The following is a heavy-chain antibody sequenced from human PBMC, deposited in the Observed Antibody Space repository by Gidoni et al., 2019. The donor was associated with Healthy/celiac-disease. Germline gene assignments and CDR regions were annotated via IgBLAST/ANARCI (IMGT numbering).Heavy chain of an antibody. J-gene: IGHJ6*02. D-gene: IGHD2-2*01. Sequence: EVPLVASGGGLVQPGGSLRLSCAASGFTLRSYSMNWVRQAPGKGLEWVSYISSSSSTIFYADSVKGRFTISRDNAKNSLYLQMNSLRDEDTAVYYCARDRRDIVVVPAAIHYYYGMDVWGQGTTVTVSS. CDR3: ARDRRDIVVVPAAIHYYYGMDV. V-gene: IGHV3-48*02. CDR2: ISSSSSTI. CDR1: GFTLRSYS.